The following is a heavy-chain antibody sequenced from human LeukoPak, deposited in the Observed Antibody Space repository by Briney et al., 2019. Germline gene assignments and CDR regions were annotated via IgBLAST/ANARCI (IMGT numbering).Heavy chain of an antibody. J-gene: IGHJ4*02. D-gene: IGHD2-15*01. Sequence: QPGGSLRLSCAASGFTFSSYAMSWVRQAPGKGLEWVSAISGSGGSTYYADSVKGRFTISRDNSKNTLYPQMNSLRTEDTSVYYCAEDQKLQPFHYWGQGTLVTVSS. CDR2: ISGSGGST. V-gene: IGHV3-23*01. CDR1: GFTFSSYA. CDR3: AEDQKLQPFHY.